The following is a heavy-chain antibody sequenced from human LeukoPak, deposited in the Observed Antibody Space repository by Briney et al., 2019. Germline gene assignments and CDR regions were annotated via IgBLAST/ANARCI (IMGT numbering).Heavy chain of an antibody. D-gene: IGHD6-19*01. V-gene: IGHV1-18*01. Sequence: ASVKVSCKASGYTFTSYGISWVRQAPGQGLEWMGWISAYNGNTNYAQKLQGRVTMTTDTSTSTAYMELRSLRSDDTAVYYCARDSPSSGWSTPLNYWGQGTLVTVSS. CDR2: ISAYNGNT. CDR1: GYTFTSYG. J-gene: IGHJ4*02. CDR3: ARDSPSSGWSTPLNY.